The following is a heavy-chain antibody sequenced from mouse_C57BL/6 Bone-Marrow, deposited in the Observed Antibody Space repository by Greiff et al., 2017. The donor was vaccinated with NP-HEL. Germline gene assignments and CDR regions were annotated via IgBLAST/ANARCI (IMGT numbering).Heavy chain of an antibody. CDR1: GFSLTSYG. V-gene: IGHV2-9*01. Sequence: VHLVESGPGLVAPSPSLSITCTVSGFSLTSYGVDWVRQPPGKGLEWLGVIWGGGSTTYNSALISRLSISKDNSKSQVCLKMNNLQADDTAMYYCAKRGLRRGFAYWGQGTLVTVSA. D-gene: IGHD2-2*01. J-gene: IGHJ3*01. CDR3: AKRGLRRGFAY. CDR2: IWGGGST.